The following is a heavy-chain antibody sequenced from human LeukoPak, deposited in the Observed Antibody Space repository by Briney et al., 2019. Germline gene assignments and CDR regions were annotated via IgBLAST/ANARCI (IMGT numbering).Heavy chain of an antibody. CDR1: GFTFSSYS. CDR2: ISSSSTYI. J-gene: IGHJ4*02. Sequence: PGGSLRLSCGASGFTFSSYSMSWVRQAPGKGLEWVSSISSSSTYIYYVDSVKGRFTIPRDDAKNSLYLQMNSLRAEDTALYYCARDWSGDDYWGQGTLVTVSS. CDR3: ARDWSGDDY. D-gene: IGHD3-3*01. V-gene: IGHV3-21*01.